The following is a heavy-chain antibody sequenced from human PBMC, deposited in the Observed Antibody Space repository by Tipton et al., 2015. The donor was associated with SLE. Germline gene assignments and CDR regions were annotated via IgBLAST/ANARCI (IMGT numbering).Heavy chain of an antibody. V-gene: IGHV3-30*03. J-gene: IGHJ4*02. CDR2: ISYDGSNK. Sequence: SLRLSCAASGFTFSSYAMNWVRQAPGKGLEWVAVISYDGSNKYYADSVKGRFTISRDNSKNTLYLQMSSLRAEDTAVYYCARGGERGYFDYWGQGTLVTVSS. D-gene: IGHD1-1*01. CDR3: ARGGERGYFDY. CDR1: GFTFSSYA.